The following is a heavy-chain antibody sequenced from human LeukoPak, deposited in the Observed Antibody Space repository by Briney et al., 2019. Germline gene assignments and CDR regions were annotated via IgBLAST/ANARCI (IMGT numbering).Heavy chain of an antibody. J-gene: IGHJ4*02. CDR1: GYTFTGYY. D-gene: IGHD2-15*01. Sequence: ASVKVSCKASGYTFTGYYMHWVRQAPGQGLEWMGWINPNSGGTNYAQKFQGRVTMTRDTSISTAYMELSRLRSDDTAVYYCARAGLYCSGGSCYSVVAVAGFDYWGQGTLVTVSS. CDR2: INPNSGGT. CDR3: ARAGLYCSGGSCYSVVAVAGFDY. V-gene: IGHV1-2*02.